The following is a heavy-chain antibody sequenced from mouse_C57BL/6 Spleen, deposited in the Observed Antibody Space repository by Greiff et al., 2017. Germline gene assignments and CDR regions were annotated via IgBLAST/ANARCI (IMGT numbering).Heavy chain of an antibody. Sequence: QVQLQQSGAELVRPGASVTLSCKASGYTFTDYEMHWVKQTPVHGLEWIGAIDPETGGTAYNQKFKGKAILTADKSSSTAYMELRSLTSEDSAVYYCTRGALRGAMDYWGQGTSVTVSS. V-gene: IGHV1-15*01. J-gene: IGHJ4*01. CDR3: TRGALRGAMDY. CDR2: IDPETGGT. D-gene: IGHD1-1*01. CDR1: GYTFTDYE.